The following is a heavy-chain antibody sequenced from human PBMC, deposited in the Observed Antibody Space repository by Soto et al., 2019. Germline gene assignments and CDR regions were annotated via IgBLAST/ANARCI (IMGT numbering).Heavy chain of an antibody. V-gene: IGHV3-33*01. D-gene: IGHD5-12*01. CDR1: GFTFSSYG. Sequence: QVQLVESGGGVVQPGRSLRLSCAASGFTFSSYGMHWVRQAPGKGLEWVAVIWYDGSNKYYADSVKGRFTISRDNSKNTLYLQLNSLRAEDTAVYYCARDQRRWLRGILGYWGQGTLVTVSS. CDR3: ARDQRRWLRGILGY. J-gene: IGHJ4*02. CDR2: IWYDGSNK.